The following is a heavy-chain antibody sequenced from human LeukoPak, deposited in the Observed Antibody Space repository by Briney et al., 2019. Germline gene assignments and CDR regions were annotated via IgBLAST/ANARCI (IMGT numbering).Heavy chain of an antibody. Sequence: GGSLRLSCAGSGFTFSDYAMSWVRQAPGKGLVWVSRLHSDGSSTAYADSVKGRFTISRDNAKNTLYLQMNTLRAEDTAVYYCAIRRGYTYGDDYWGQGTLVTVSS. J-gene: IGHJ4*02. V-gene: IGHV3-74*03. D-gene: IGHD5-18*01. CDR1: GFTFSDYA. CDR2: LHSDGSST. CDR3: AIRRGYTYGDDY.